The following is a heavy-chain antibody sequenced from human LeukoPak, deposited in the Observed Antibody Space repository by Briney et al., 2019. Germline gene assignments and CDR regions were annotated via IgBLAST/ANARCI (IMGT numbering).Heavy chain of an antibody. CDR2: SNDSGDKT. CDR1: GLTFRNYA. Sequence: PGGSLRLSCAASGLTFRNYAMSWVRQAPGKGLEWVSASNDSGDKTSYSDSVKGRFTISRDNSKNTLYLQLSSLRAEDTAMFYCARELKVGGITYAFDIWGQGTMVTVSS. CDR3: ARELKVGGITYAFDI. D-gene: IGHD1-26*01. V-gene: IGHV3-23*01. J-gene: IGHJ3*02.